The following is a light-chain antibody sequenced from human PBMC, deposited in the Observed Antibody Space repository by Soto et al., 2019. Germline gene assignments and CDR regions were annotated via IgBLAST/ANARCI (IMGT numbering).Light chain of an antibody. CDR3: QQYGSSGT. V-gene: IGKV3-20*01. CDR2: GAS. J-gene: IGKJ1*01. CDR1: QSISTN. Sequence: EIVMTQSPATLSVSPGERATLSCRASQSISTNLAWYQQRPVQAPRLLIYGASNRATGIPDRFSGSGSGTDFPLTISRLEPEDFAVYYCQQYGSSGTFGQGTKVDIK.